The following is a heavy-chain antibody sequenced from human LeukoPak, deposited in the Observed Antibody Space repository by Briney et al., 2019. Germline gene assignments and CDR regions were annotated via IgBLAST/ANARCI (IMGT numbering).Heavy chain of an antibody. D-gene: IGHD2-2*01. J-gene: IGHJ4*02. CDR2: ISYGGSNK. Sequence: GRSLRLSCAASGFTFSTYGLHWVRQAPGKGLEWVATISYGGSNKYYADSVKGRITISRDNSKNTLYLLMNSLRAEDTAVYYCAKGPRASGTWYQIYYFDYWGQGTLVTVSS. V-gene: IGHV3-30*18. CDR1: GFTFSTYG. CDR3: AKGPRASGTWYQIYYFDY.